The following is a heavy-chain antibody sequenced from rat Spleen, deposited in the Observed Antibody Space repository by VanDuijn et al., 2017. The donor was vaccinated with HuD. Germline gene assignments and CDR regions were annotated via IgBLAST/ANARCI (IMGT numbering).Heavy chain of an antibody. CDR2: ISSGGYT. V-gene: IGHV2S8*01. D-gene: IGHD1-9*01. CDR1: GFSLTTNG. J-gene: IGHJ2*01. Sequence: QVQLKESGPGLVQPSQTLSLTCTVSGFSLTTNGVSWVRQPPGKGLEWIAAISSGGYTYYNSVLKSRLSISRDTSKSQVFLKMNSLQTEDTAMYFCARNRAYYGYNGYFDYWGQGVMVTVSS. CDR3: ARNRAYYGYNGYFDY.